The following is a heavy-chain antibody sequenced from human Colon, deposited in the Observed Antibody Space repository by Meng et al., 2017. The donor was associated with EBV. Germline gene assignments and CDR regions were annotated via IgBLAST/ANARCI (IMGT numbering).Heavy chain of an antibody. CDR1: GDSISSTAYY. CDR3: ARVTGKIYYDGSGYPEAFDY. D-gene: IGHD3-22*01. Sequence: QVQLQGSGRGLVKPSQTRSLTCTVSGDSISSTAYYWSWVRQPPGKGLEWTGYIYYSGSRYYKPSLKSRVTMSVGTSKNQFSLKLSSVTAADTAVYYCARVTGKIYYDGSGYPEAFDYWGQGTLVTVSS. J-gene: IGHJ4*02. V-gene: IGHV4-30-4*01. CDR2: IYYSGSR.